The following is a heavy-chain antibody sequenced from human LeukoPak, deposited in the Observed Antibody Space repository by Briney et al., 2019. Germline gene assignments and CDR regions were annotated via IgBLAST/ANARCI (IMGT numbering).Heavy chain of an antibody. CDR3: TRRIGAYAFDY. J-gene: IGHJ4*02. CDR2: IRSKADSYAT. CDR1: GFTFSGSA. V-gene: IGHV3-73*01. D-gene: IGHD1-26*01. Sequence: GGSLRLSCAASGFTFSGSAMHWVRQASGKGLEWVGRIRSKADSYATAYAASVKGRFTISRDDSKNTAYLQMNSLKTEDTAVYYCTRRIGAYAFDYWGQGTLVTVPS.